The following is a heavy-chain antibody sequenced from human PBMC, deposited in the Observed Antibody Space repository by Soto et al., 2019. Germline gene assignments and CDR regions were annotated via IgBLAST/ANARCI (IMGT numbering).Heavy chain of an antibody. CDR3: TRYLPGHFIISDY. CDR2: IRSKAYGGTT. D-gene: IGHD3-10*01. CDR1: GFTFGDYA. V-gene: IGHV3-49*03. Sequence: HPGGSLRLSCTASGFTFGDYAMSWFRQAPGKGLEWVGFIRSKAYGGTTEYAASVKGRFTISRDDSKSIAYLQMNSLKTEDTAVYYCTRYLPGHFIISDYWGQGTLVTVSS. J-gene: IGHJ4*02.